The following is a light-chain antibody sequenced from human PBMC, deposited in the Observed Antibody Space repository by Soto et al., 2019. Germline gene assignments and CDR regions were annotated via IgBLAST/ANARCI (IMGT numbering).Light chain of an antibody. CDR3: QQRSIWPRT. CDR2: DAS. J-gene: IGKJ1*01. V-gene: IGKV3-11*01. CDR1: QSINSY. Sequence: EIVLTQSPATLSLSPGERATLSCRASQSINSYLAWYQQKPGQAPRLHIYDASTRATGIPARFRGSGSGTDFTLTISSLEPEDFALYYCQQRSIWPRTFGQGTNVEVK.